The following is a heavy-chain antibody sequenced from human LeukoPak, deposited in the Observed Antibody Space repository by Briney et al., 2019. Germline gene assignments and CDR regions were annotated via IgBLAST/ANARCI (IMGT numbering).Heavy chain of an antibody. CDR2: ISWNSGSI. CDR3: AKDSAYYYDSSGYSDY. CDR1: GFTFDDYA. J-gene: IGHJ4*02. D-gene: IGHD3-22*01. Sequence: GGSLRLSCAASGFTFDDYAMPWVRQAPGKGLEWVSGISWNSGSIGYADSVKGRFTISRDNAKNSLYLQMNSLTAEDTALYYCAKDSAYYYDSSGYSDYWGQGTLVTVSS. V-gene: IGHV3-9*01.